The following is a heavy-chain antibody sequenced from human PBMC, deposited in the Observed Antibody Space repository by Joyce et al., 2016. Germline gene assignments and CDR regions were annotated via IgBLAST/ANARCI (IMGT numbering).Heavy chain of an antibody. V-gene: IGHV1-69*04. CDR2: IILIGGVA. D-gene: IGHD2/OR15-2a*01. J-gene: IGHJ3*02. CDR3: TRGRIEYSKTFNAYDI. Sequence: VQLVQSGAEVKKPGSSVKVSCKVSGGNFYDYTITWVRQAPGQGLEWMGRIILIGGVANYARKFRGRGALTADKSTATAYLELNSLRLDDTAMFFCTRGRIEYSKTFNAYDIWGQGTMVTVSS. CDR1: GGNFYDYT.